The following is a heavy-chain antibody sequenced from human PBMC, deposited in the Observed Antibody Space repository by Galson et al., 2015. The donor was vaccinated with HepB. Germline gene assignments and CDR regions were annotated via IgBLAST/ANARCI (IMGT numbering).Heavy chain of an antibody. CDR1: GGSISSYY. D-gene: IGHD3-3*01. CDR3: ARVGSGGRGSREYYDFWSGYLANYYYGMDV. Sequence: SETLSLTCTVSGGSISSYYWSWIRQPPGKGLEWIGYIYYSGSTNYNPSLKSRVTISVDTSKNQFSLKLSSVTAADTAVYYCARVGSGGRGSREYYDFWSGYLANYYYGMDVWGQGTTVTVS. J-gene: IGHJ6*02. CDR2: IYYSGST. V-gene: IGHV4-59*01.